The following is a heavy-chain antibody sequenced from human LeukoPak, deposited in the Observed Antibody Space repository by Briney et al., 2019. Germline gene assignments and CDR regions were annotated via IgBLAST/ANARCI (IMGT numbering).Heavy chain of an antibody. J-gene: IGHJ4*02. CDR2: IYHRGST. V-gene: IGHV4-38-2*02. CDR1: GYSIPNGYY. CDR3: ARGAEYYAVWRGYAGYSDY. D-gene: IGHD3-3*01. Sequence: PSETLSLTCTVSGYSIPNGYYWGWIRQPPGKGLEWVGSIYHRGSTYYNPSLRSRVTISLDRSKKKFSLKLTSVTAADTAVYFCARGAEYYAVWRGYAGYSDYWGQGISVTVSS.